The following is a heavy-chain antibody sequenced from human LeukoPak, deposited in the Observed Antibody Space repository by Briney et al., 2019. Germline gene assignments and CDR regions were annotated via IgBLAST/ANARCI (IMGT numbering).Heavy chain of an antibody. CDR2: ISAYNGNT. J-gene: IGHJ6*03. D-gene: IGHD2-2*01. V-gene: IGHV1-18*01. CDR3: ARDDYCSSTSCYYYYMDV. Sequence: ASVKVSCKASGGTFSSYAISWVRQAPGQGLEWMGWISAYNGNTNYAQKLQGRVTMTTDTSTSTAYMELRSLRSDDTAVYYCARDDYCSSTSCYYYYMDVWGKGTTVTVSS. CDR1: GGTFSSYA.